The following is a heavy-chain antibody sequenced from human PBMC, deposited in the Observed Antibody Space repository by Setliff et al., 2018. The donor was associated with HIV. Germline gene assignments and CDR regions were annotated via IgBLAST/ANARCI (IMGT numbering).Heavy chain of an antibody. V-gene: IGHV4-4*02. Sequence: SETLSLTCAVSGGSISSSNWWSWVRQPPGKGLEWIGEIYHSGSANYNPSLKSRVIISIDKSKNKFSLKLSSVTAADTAVYFCARHFPSISLFFGDPGPFDRWGQGALVTVSS. CDR3: ARHFPSISLFFGDPGPFDR. J-gene: IGHJ4*02. CDR2: IYHSGSA. CDR1: GGSISSSNW. D-gene: IGHD3-10*01.